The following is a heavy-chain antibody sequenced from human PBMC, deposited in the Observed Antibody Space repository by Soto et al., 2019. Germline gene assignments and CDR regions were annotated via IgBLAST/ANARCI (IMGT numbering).Heavy chain of an antibody. D-gene: IGHD4-17*01. J-gene: IGHJ3*02. CDR2: ISGSGGST. CDR1: RFTFSSYA. CDR3: VKSRGGDYFRPACDI. Sequence: GGSLRLSCAASRFTFSSYAMSWVRQAPGKGLEWVSAISGSGGSTYYADSVKGRFTISRDNSKNTLYLQMNSLRAEDTSVYYFVKSRGGDYFRPACDICGQGTRVTVSS. V-gene: IGHV3-23*01.